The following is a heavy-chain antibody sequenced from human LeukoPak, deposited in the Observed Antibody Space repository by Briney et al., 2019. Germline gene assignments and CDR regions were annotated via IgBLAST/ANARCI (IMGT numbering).Heavy chain of an antibody. V-gene: IGHV4-59*01. CDR2: IYYSGST. D-gene: IGHD2-21*02. CDR1: GGSISSYY. J-gene: IGHJ1*01. Sequence: SETLSLTCTVSGGSISSYYWSWIRQPPGKGLERIGYIYYSGSTNYNPSLKSRVTISVDTSKNQFSLKLSSVTAADTAVYYCARGLAYCGGDCYPEYFQHWGQGTLVTVSS. CDR3: ARGLAYCGGDCYPEYFQH.